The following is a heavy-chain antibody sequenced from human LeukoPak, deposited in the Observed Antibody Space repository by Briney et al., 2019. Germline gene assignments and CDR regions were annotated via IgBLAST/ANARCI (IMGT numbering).Heavy chain of an antibody. CDR1: GGPMNTYF. V-gene: IGHV4-59*01. CDR3: ARVGYSLGQLLYYFYYMDV. D-gene: IGHD2-2*01. CDR2: LYYSGST. Sequence: PSETLSLTCTVSGGPMNTYFWSWIPQPPGKGLEWIGYLYYSGSTNYNPSLKSRVTISVDTSKNQFSLKLSSVTAADTAVHYCARVGYSLGQLLYYFYYMDVWGKGTTVTVSS. J-gene: IGHJ6*03.